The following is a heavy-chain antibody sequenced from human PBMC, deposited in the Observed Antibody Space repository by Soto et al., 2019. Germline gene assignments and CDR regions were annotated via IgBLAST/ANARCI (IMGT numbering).Heavy chain of an antibody. D-gene: IGHD1-1*01. CDR3: ARDHVQAVNYYRMDV. J-gene: IGHJ6*02. CDR1: GGSISSYY. CDR2: LYSSEST. Sequence: SETLSLTCTVSGGSISSYYWSWIRQPAGKGLEWIGRLYSSESTNYNPSLKTRVTMSVDKSKNQISLHLSSVTDADTAVYFCARDHVQAVNYYRMDVSGQGTPVTVSS. V-gene: IGHV4-4*07.